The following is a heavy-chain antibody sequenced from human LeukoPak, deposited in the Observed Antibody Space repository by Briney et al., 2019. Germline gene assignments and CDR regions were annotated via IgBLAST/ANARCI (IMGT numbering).Heavy chain of an antibody. CDR2: ISGSGGST. V-gene: IGHV3-23*01. CDR3: AKDQVITFGGVIARDYFDY. D-gene: IGHD3-16*02. Sequence: GGSLRLSCAASGFTFSSYAMSWVRQAPGKGLEWVSAISGSGGSTYYADSVKGRFTISRDNSKNTLYLQMNSLRAEDTAVYYCAKDQVITFGGVIARDYFDYWGQGTLVTVSS. J-gene: IGHJ4*02. CDR1: GFTFSSYA.